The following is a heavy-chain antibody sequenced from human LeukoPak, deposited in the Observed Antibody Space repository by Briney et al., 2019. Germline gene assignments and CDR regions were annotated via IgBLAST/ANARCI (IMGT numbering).Heavy chain of an antibody. CDR1: GGTFSSYA. CDR2: MNPNSGNT. Sequence: ASVKVSCKASGGTFSSYAISWVRQAPGQGLEWMGCMNPNSGNTGYAQKFQGRVTMTRNTSISTAYMELSSLRSEDTAVYYCARGQNSYCSSTSCPQFDPWGQGTLVTVSS. J-gene: IGHJ5*02. D-gene: IGHD2-2*01. V-gene: IGHV1-8*02. CDR3: ARGQNSYCSSTSCPQFDP.